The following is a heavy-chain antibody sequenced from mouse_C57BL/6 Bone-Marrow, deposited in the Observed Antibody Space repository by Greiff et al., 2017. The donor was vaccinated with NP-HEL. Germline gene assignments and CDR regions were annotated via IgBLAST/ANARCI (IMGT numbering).Heavy chain of an antibody. CDR1: GYTFTSYW. CDR2: INPSSGYT. Sequence: VQLQESGAELAKPGASVKLSCKASGYTFTSYWMHWVKQRPGQGLEWIGYINPSSGYTKYNQKFKDKATLTADKSSSTAYMQLSSLTYEDAAVYYCASDYYGSSGAYWGQGTLVTVSA. J-gene: IGHJ3*01. V-gene: IGHV1-7*01. CDR3: ASDYYGSSGAY. D-gene: IGHD1-1*01.